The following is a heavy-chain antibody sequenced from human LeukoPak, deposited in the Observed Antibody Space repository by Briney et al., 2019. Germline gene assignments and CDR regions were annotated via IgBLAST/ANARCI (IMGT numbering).Heavy chain of an antibody. CDR2: ISGSGGTT. Sequence: KSGGSLRLSCAASGFTFSSYAMSWVRQAPGKGLEWVSAISGSGGTTYYADSVKGHFTISRDNSKNTLYLQMNSLRAEDTAVYYCAKNFYGGYNFFFDYWGQGTLVTVSS. J-gene: IGHJ4*02. V-gene: IGHV3-23*01. CDR1: GFTFSSYA. D-gene: IGHD4-17*01. CDR3: AKNFYGGYNFFFDY.